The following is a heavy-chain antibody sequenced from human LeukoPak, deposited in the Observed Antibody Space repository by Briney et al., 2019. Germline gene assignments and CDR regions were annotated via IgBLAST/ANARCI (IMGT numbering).Heavy chain of an antibody. CDR2: MNSDGKST. Sequence: PGGSLRLSCAACGFTLSSYWMPWVRRGPGEGLVWVSRMNSDGKSTSDADSVVGRFTISRDNAKDTLYLQMNSLRAEDTAVYLCAKSRAGSSGFYFDYWGQGTLVTVSS. J-gene: IGHJ4*02. CDR3: AKSRAGSSGFYFDY. CDR1: GFTLSSYW. D-gene: IGHD3-22*01. V-gene: IGHV3-74*01.